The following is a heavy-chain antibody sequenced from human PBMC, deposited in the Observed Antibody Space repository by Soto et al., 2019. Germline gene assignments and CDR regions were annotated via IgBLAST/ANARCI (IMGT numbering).Heavy chain of an antibody. CDR2: IYYSGST. V-gene: IGHV4-30-4*01. CDR1: GGSISSGDCY. CDR3: AGLTSSSASIDY. D-gene: IGHD6-6*01. Sequence: SETLSLTCTVSGGSISSGDCYWSWIRQPPGKGLEWIGYIYYSGSTYYNPSLKSRVTISVDTSKNQFSLKLSSVTAADTAVYYCAGLTSSSASIDYWGQGTLVTVSS. J-gene: IGHJ4*02.